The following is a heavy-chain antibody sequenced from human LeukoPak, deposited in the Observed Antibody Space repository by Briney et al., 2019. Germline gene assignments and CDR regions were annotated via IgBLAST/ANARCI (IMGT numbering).Heavy chain of an antibody. CDR1: GYSFTSYW. Sequence: GESLRISFKGSGYSFTSYWISWVRQMPGQGLEWMGIVYPRDSDTRYSPSFQGQVTISADKSISTAYLQWSSLKASDTAMYYCARHGTGTSGGIDYWGQGTLVTVSS. CDR3: ARHGTGTSGGIDY. J-gene: IGHJ4*02. CDR2: VYPRDSDT. D-gene: IGHD1-1*01. V-gene: IGHV5-51*01.